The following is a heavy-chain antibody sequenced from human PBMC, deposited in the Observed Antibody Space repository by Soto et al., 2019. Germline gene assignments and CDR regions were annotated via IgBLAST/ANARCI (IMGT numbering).Heavy chain of an antibody. CDR1: GFIFSNYA. D-gene: IGHD6-19*01. CDR3: SKGGWSTFFAY. CDR2: ITGSSGNT. V-gene: IGHV3-23*01. J-gene: IGHJ4*02. Sequence: GGSLRLSCEASGFIFSNYAMSLVRQAPGKGLECVSTITGSSGNTYIADSVKGRFTISRDNSKNTLYLEMDSLRADDTAVYYCSKGGWSTFFAYWGRGTLVTVSS.